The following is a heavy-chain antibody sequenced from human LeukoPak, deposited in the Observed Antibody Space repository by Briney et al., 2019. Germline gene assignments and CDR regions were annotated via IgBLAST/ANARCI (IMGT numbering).Heavy chain of an antibody. J-gene: IGHJ3*02. CDR1: GYTFTSYY. V-gene: IGHV1-46*01. CDR3: ARDGSLRGGTTKNAFDI. CDR2: INPGGGST. D-gene: IGHD1-26*01. Sequence: ASVKVSCKASGYTFTSYYMHWVRQAPGQGLEWMGIINPGGGSTSYAQKFQGRVTMTRDTSTSTVYMELSSLRSEDTAVYYCARDGSLRGGTTKNAFDIWGQGTMVTVSS.